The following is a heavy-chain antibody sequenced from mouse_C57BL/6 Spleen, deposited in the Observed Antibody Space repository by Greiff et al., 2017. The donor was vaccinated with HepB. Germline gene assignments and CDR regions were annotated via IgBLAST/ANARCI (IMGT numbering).Heavy chain of an antibody. V-gene: IGHV1-76*01. Sequence: LVESGAELVRPGASVKLSCKASGYTFTDYYINWVKQRPGQGLEWIARIYPGSGNTYYNEKFKGKATLTAEKSSSTAYMQLSSLTSEDSAVYFCARSGWDGAWFAYWGQGTLVTVSA. CDR2: IYPGSGNT. CDR1: GYTFTDYY. D-gene: IGHD4-1*01. CDR3: ARSGWDGAWFAY. J-gene: IGHJ3*01.